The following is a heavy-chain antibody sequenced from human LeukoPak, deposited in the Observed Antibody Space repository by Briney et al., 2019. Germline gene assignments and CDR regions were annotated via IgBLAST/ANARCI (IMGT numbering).Heavy chain of an antibody. D-gene: IGHD1-1*01. V-gene: IGHV1-18*04. J-gene: IGHJ4*02. CDR1: GYTFTGYY. Sequence: ASVKVSCKASGYTFTGYYMHWVRQAPGQGLEWMGWISAYNGNTNYAQKLQGRVTMTTDTSTSTAYMELRSLRSDDTAVYYCARGQTTLAFDYWGQGTLVTVSS. CDR2: ISAYNGNT. CDR3: ARGQTTLAFDY.